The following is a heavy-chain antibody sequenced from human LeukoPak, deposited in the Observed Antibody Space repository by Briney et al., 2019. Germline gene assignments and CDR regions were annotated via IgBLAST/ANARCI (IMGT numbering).Heavy chain of an antibody. J-gene: IGHJ4*02. CDR2: INHSGST. CDR3: ARVVRDFWSGYPNFDY. D-gene: IGHD3-3*01. Sequence: SETLSLTCAVYGGSFSGYYWSWIRQPPGKGLEWIGEINHSGSTNYNPSLKGRVTISVDTSKNQFSLKLSSVTAADTAVYYCARVVRDFWSGYPNFDYWGQGTLVTVSS. CDR1: GGSFSGYY. V-gene: IGHV4-34*01.